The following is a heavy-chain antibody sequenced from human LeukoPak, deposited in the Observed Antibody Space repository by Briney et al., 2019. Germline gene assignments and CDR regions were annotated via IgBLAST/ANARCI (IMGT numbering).Heavy chain of an antibody. CDR2: VSHSGYT. CDR1: GGSLRSYY. Sequence: SETLSLTCSVSGGSLRSYYWGWIRPAPGKGREWIGFVSHSGYTSYSPSLKSRVPISVDTSKSQFSLSLSSMTAADTAIYYCARGRNDNGSMFFDSWAQGDLVPVSS. J-gene: IGHJ4*02. V-gene: IGHV4-59*12. D-gene: IGHD4/OR15-4a*01. CDR3: ARGRNDNGSMFFDS.